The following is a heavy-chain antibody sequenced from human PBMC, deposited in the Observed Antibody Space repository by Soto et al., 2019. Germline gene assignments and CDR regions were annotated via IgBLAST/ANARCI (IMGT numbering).Heavy chain of an antibody. D-gene: IGHD1-1*01. CDR3: ARHRRETGTYAQPLDY. Sequence: PSETLSLTCSVSGGSISSGYYYWSWIRQPPGKGLEWIGSICSTGTTYYNPSLKSRVTISVDTSRNQFSLRLSSVTAADTAMYYCARHRRETGTYAQPLDYWGRGTLVTVSS. CDR1: GGSISSGYYY. J-gene: IGHJ4*02. V-gene: IGHV4-39*01. CDR2: ICSTGTT.